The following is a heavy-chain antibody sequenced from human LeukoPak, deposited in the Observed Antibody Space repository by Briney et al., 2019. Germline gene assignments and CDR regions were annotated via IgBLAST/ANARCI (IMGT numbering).Heavy chain of an antibody. Sequence: PGGSPRLSCAASGFTFSSSWMHWVRQAPGKGLVWVSHIKTDGSTTAYADSVKGRFTISRDNAKNTLYLQMSSLRAEDTGVYYCARGNQQLPRSTPDYWGQGTLVTVSS. CDR1: GFTFSSSW. CDR2: IKTDGSTT. J-gene: IGHJ4*02. V-gene: IGHV3-74*01. D-gene: IGHD2-2*01. CDR3: ARGNQQLPRSTPDY.